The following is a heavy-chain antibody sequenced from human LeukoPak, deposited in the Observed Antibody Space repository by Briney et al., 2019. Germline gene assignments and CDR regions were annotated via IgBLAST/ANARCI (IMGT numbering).Heavy chain of an antibody. CDR3: AKSEDDFDY. CDR2: ISYDESYK. Sequence: GRSLRLSCAASGFTFSSYGMHWVRQAPGKGLEWVAIISYDESYKFYADSVKGRFTISRDNSKNTLYLQMNSLRAEDTAVYYCAKSEDDFDYWGQGTLVTVSS. V-gene: IGHV3-30*18. CDR1: GFTFSSYG. J-gene: IGHJ4*02. D-gene: IGHD3-3*01.